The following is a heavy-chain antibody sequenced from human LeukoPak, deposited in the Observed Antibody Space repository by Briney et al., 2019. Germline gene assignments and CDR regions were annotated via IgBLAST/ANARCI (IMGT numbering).Heavy chain of an antibody. CDR1: GFTFSSYW. D-gene: IGHD2-2*01. CDR2: IKQDGSEK. CDR3: ARDRGVVPAASRFDP. J-gene: IGHJ5*02. V-gene: IGHV3-7*01. Sequence: GGSLRLSCAASGFTFSSYWMSWVRQAPGKGLGWVANIKQDGSEKYYVDSVKGRFTISRDNAKTSLYLQMTSLRAEDTAVYYCARDRGVVPAASRFDPWGQGTLVTVSS.